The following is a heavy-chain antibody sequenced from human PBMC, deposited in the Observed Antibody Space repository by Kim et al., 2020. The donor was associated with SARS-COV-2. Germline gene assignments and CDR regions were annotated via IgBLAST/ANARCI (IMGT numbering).Heavy chain of an antibody. V-gene: IGHV1-8*01. CDR3: ARASIGHHISNR. D-gene: IGHD2-21*01. Sequence: GYAQKSQGRLTMTRDTSISTSYMELNSLRSEDTAVYYCARASIGHHISNRWGQGTLVTVSS. J-gene: IGHJ5*02.